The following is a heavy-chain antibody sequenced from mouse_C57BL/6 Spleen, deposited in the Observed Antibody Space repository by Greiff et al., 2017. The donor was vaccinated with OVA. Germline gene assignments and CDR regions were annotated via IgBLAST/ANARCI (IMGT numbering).Heavy chain of an antibody. CDR2: ISRGSSPT. V-gene: IGHV5-17*01. CDR1: GFTFSDYG. Sequence: EVMLVESGGGLVKPGGSLKLPCAASGFTFSDYGMHWVRQAPEKGLEWVAYISRGSSPTYYADTVKGRFTISRDNAKNTLFLQMTSLRSEDTAMYYCARPLFDYWGQGTTLTVSS. J-gene: IGHJ2*01. CDR3: ARPLFDY.